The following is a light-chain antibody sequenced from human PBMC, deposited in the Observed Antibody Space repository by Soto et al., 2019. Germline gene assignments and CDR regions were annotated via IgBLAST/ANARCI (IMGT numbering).Light chain of an antibody. V-gene: IGKV3-11*01. Sequence: EIVLTQSPATLSLSPGERATLSCRASQSVSSYLAWYQQKPGQAPRLLIYDASNRATGIPARFSGSGSGTDFPLHISSLEPEDFAVYYCQQRSNWPPSWTFGQGTKVEIK. CDR3: QQRSNWPPSWT. CDR1: QSVSSY. J-gene: IGKJ1*01. CDR2: DAS.